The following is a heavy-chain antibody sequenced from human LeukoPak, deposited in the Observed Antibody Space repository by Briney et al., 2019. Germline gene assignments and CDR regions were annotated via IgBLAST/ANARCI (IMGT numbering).Heavy chain of an antibody. V-gene: IGHV4-61*02. J-gene: IGHJ4*02. CDR3: ARVVVAAANPIFDY. CDR1: GGSISSGSYY. Sequence: PSQTLSLTCTVSGGSISSGSYYWSWIRQPAGKGLEWIGRIYTSGSTNYNPSLKSRVTISVDTSKNQFSLKLSSVTAADTAVYYCARVVVAAANPIFDYWGQGTLVTVSS. D-gene: IGHD2-21*01. CDR2: IYTSGST.